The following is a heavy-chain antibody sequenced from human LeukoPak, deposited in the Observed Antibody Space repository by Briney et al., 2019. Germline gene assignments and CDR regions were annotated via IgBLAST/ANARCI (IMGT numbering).Heavy chain of an antibody. D-gene: IGHD2-2*01. CDR2: ISRSSSYI. V-gene: IGHV3-21*01. Sequence: GGSLRLSCAASGFTFSSYSMNWVRQAPGKGLEWVSSISRSSSYIYYADSVKGRFTISRDNAKNSLYLQMNSLRAEDTAVYYCARAIVVVPAAMLDYWGQGTLVTVSS. J-gene: IGHJ4*02. CDR3: ARAIVVVPAAMLDY. CDR1: GFTFSSYS.